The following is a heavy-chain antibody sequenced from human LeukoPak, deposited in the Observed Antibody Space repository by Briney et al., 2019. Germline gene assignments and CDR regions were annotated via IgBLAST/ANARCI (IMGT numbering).Heavy chain of an antibody. J-gene: IGHJ6*02. CDR3: ARDPPPGSYYYGMDV. V-gene: IGHV3-53*01. Sequence: PGGSLRLSCAASGFTVSSNYMSWVRQAPGKGLEWVSVIYSGGSTYYADSVKGRFTISRDNSKNTLYLQMNSLRAEDTAVYYCARDPPPGSYYYGMDVWGQGTTVTVSS. D-gene: IGHD2-15*01. CDR1: GFTVSSNY. CDR2: IYSGGST.